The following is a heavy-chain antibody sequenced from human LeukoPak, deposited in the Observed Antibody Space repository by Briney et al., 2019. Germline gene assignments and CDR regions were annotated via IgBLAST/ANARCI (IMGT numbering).Heavy chain of an antibody. Sequence: GGSLRLSCAASGFTFSNFALSWVRQAPGKGLEWVSVIYSSGGTFYSDSVKGRFTISRDCSKNTLYLQMNSLRADDTAVYYCARDSNGPAFWGQGTVVTVSS. D-gene: IGHD6-19*01. CDR1: GFTFSNFA. J-gene: IGHJ4*02. CDR2: IYSSGGT. CDR3: ARDSNGPAF. V-gene: IGHV3-53*01.